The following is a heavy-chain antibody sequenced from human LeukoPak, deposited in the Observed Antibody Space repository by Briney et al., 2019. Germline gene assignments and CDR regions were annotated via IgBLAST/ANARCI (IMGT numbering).Heavy chain of an antibody. CDR3: ARDGDGYNPFY. Sequence: SETLSLTCTVSGDSISSGDYYWSWIRQPAGKGLEWIGRISSSGSTNYNPSLKSRVTISVDTSKNQFSLKLSSVTAADTAVYYCARDGDGYNPFYWGQGTLVTVSS. D-gene: IGHD5-24*01. J-gene: IGHJ4*02. CDR2: ISSSGST. CDR1: GDSISSGDYY. V-gene: IGHV4-61*02.